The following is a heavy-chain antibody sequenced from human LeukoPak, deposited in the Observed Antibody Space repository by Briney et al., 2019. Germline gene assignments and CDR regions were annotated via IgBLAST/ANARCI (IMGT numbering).Heavy chain of an antibody. D-gene: IGHD6-13*01. V-gene: IGHV1-2*02. J-gene: IGHJ6*02. Sequence: GASVKVSCKASGYTFTGYYMHWVRPAPGQGLEWMGWINPNSGGTNYAQKFQGRVTMTRDTSISTAYMELSRLRSDDTAVYYCARGGQQLTPYYYYYGMDVWGQGTTVTVSS. CDR2: INPNSGGT. CDR1: GYTFTGYY. CDR3: ARGGQQLTPYYYYYGMDV.